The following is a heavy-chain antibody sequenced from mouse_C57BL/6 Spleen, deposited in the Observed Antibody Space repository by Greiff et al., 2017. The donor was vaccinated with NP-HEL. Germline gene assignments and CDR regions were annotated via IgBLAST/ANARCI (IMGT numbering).Heavy chain of an antibody. CDR1: GFNIKDDY. V-gene: IGHV14-4*01. J-gene: IGHJ2*01. CDR3: TTGRPYYFDY. Sequence: EXQRQKSGAERVRPGASVKLSCTASGFNIKDDYMHWVKQRPEQGLEWIGWIDPENGDTEYASKFQGKATITADTSSNTAYLQLSSLTSEDTAVYYCTTGRPYYFDYWGQGTTLTVSS. CDR2: IDPENGDT.